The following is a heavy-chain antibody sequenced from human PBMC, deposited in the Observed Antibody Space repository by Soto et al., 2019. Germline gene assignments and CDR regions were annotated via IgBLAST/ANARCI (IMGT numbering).Heavy chain of an antibody. CDR1: GGTFSSYT. Sequence: SVKVSCKASGGTFSSYTISWVRQAPGQGLEWMGRIIPILGITNYAQKFQGRVTITADKSTSTAYMELSSLRSEDTAVYYCATRRGDGYNDFWGQGTLVTVSS. D-gene: IGHD3-10*01. CDR2: IIPILGIT. V-gene: IGHV1-69*02. CDR3: ATRRGDGYNDF. J-gene: IGHJ4*02.